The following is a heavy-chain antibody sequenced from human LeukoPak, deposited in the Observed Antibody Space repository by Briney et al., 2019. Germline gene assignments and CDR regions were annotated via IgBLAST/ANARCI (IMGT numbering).Heavy chain of an antibody. CDR3: ARDHPDENYDSSGYYDY. D-gene: IGHD3-22*01. CDR1: GGSISSYY. CDR2: IDHSGST. Sequence: SETLSLICTVSGGSISSYYWSWIRQPPGKGLEWIGEIDHSGSTNYNPSLKSRVTMSVDTSKNQFSLKLSSVTAADTAVYYCARDHPDENYDSSGYYDYWGQGTLVTVSS. V-gene: IGHV4-59*12. J-gene: IGHJ4*02.